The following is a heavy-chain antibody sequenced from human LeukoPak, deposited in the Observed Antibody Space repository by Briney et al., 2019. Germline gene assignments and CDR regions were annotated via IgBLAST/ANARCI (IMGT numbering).Heavy chain of an antibody. CDR2: IYYSGST. J-gene: IGHJ5*02. CDR3: ARVRVNWFDP. D-gene: IGHD6-13*01. CDR1: GGSISSYY. V-gene: IGHV4-59*01. Sequence: ASETLSLTCTVSGGSISSYYWSWIRHPPGKGLEWIGYIYYSGSTNYNPSLKSRVTISVDTSKNQFSLKLSSVTAADTAVYYCARVRVNWFDPWGQGTLVTVSS.